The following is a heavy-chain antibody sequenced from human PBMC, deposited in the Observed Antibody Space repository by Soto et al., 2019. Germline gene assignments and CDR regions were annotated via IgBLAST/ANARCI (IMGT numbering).Heavy chain of an antibody. D-gene: IGHD5-18*01. V-gene: IGHV4-34*01. CDR1: GGSFRGYY. CDR3: ARAAIATADVDTARRFDY. Sequence: QVQLQQWGAGLLKPSETLSLTCAVYGGSFRGYYWRWIRQPPGKGLEWSGAINHSGSTNYNPSLKSRVTTSVATSKTQFSLNLGSVTASATAVYYWARAAIATADVDTARRFDYWGQGTLVTVSS. CDR2: INHSGST. J-gene: IGHJ4*02.